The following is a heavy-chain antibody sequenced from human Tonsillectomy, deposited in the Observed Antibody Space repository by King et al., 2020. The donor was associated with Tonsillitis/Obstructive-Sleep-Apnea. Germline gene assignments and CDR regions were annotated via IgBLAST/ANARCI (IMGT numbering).Heavy chain of an antibody. V-gene: IGHV3-48*03. CDR2: ISSSGSSI. D-gene: IGHD3-3*01. CDR1: GFTFSSYE. CDR3: ARDTRVLVTMNGRNDY. J-gene: IGHJ4*02. Sequence: VQLVQSGGGLVQPGGSLRLSCAASGFTFSSYEMNWVRQAPGKGLEWVSYISSSGSSIYYADSVKGRFTISRDNAKNSLYLQMNSLRDEDTAIYYCARDTRVLVTMNGRNDYWGQGALVTVSS.